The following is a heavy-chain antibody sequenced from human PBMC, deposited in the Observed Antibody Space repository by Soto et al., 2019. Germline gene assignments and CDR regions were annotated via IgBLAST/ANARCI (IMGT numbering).Heavy chain of an antibody. J-gene: IGHJ6*04. V-gene: IGHV3-73*02. CDR2: IRSKANNYAT. Sequence: EVQLVESGGGLVQPGGSLKLACAASGFTFSGSAVHWVRQASGKGLEWVGRIRSKANNYATAYAASVQGRFTIFRDDLKNTADLQMNSRKTEDTAVYYCTNPQVYYGMDVWGKGNTVTVSS. CDR3: TNPQVYYGMDV. CDR1: GFTFSGSA.